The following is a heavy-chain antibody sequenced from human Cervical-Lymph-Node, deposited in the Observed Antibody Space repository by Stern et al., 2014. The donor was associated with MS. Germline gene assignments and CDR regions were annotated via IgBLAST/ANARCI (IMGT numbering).Heavy chain of an antibody. J-gene: IGHJ4*02. Sequence: QVQLVQSGAEVRKPGASVKVSCKASGYIFTNYYMHWVRQAPGQGLLWMGIINPSGGSTTYTQTFQGRVTVTRDTSTSTVYMELSSLRSEDTAVYYCARADREYSSAHYFDYWGQGTLVTVSS. V-gene: IGHV1-46*03. CDR1: GYIFTNYY. CDR2: INPSGGST. CDR3: ARADREYSSAHYFDY. D-gene: IGHD4-11*01.